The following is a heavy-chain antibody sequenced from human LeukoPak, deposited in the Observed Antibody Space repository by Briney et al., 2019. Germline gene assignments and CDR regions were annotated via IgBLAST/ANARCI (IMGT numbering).Heavy chain of an antibody. V-gene: IGHV3-23*01. CDR2: ISGSGGST. Sequence: GSLRLSWGASEFTFCRYSMSWVRQAPGEGPEWVSAISGSGGSTYYADSVKGRFTISRDNSKNTLYLQMNSLRAEDTAVYYCARAMVRGGGFDYWGQGTLVTVSS. J-gene: IGHJ4*02. CDR1: EFTFCRYS. D-gene: IGHD3-10*01. CDR3: ARAMVRGGGFDY.